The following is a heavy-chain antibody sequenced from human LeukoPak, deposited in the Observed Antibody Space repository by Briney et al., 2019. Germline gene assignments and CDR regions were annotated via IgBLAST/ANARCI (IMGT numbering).Heavy chain of an antibody. CDR1: GGSISSGGYY. Sequence: SQTLSPTCTVSGGSISSGGYYWSWLRQHPGKGLEWIGYIYYSGSTYYNPSLKSRVIISVDTSKNQFSLKLSSVTAADTAVYYCARDVVEGYCSGGSCYPNYGMDVWGQGTTVTVSS. CDR3: ARDVVEGYCSGGSCYPNYGMDV. CDR2: IYYSGST. V-gene: IGHV4-31*03. D-gene: IGHD2-15*01. J-gene: IGHJ6*02.